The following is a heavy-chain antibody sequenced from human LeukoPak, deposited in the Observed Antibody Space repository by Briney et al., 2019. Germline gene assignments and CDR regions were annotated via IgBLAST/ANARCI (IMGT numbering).Heavy chain of an antibody. V-gene: IGHV1-2*02. CDR3: ARMGSYGDEKEGYYYYGMDV. J-gene: IGHJ6*02. CDR1: GYTFTGYY. Sequence: GASVKVSCKASGYTFTGYYMRWVRQAPGHGLEWMGWINPNSGGTKNAQKFQGRVTMTRDTSISTAYMELRRLRSDDTAVYYCARMGSYGDEKEGYYYYGMDVWGQGTTVTVSS. CDR2: INPNSGGT. D-gene: IGHD4-17*01.